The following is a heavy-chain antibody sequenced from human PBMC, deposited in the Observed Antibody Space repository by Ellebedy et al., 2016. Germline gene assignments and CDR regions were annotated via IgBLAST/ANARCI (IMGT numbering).Heavy chain of an antibody. CDR2: ISGSGGST. CDR3: ARLRDAYNYFYS. CDR1: GFTFSSYA. J-gene: IGHJ4*02. D-gene: IGHD5-24*01. V-gene: IGHV3-23*01. Sequence: GGSLRLXXAASGFTFSSYAMSWVRQAPGKGLEWVSAISGSGGSTYYADSVKGRFTISRDNSKNSLYLQMNNLRDDDTAVYYCARLRDAYNYFYSWGQGTLVTVSS.